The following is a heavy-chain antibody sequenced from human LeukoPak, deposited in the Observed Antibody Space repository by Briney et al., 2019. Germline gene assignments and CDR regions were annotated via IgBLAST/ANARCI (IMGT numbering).Heavy chain of an antibody. Sequence: GGSLRLSCAASGFTFSSYGMHWVRQAPGKGLEWVAVISYDGSNKYYADSVKGRFTISRDKSKNTLYLQMNSLRAEDTAVYYCARDERVKGFDYWGQGTLVTVSS. CDR3: ARDERVKGFDY. CDR1: GFTFSSYG. D-gene: IGHD2-21*01. V-gene: IGHV3-30*03. CDR2: ISYDGSNK. J-gene: IGHJ4*02.